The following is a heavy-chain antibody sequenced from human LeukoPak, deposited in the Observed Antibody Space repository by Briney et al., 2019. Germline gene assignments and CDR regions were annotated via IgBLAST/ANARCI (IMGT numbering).Heavy chain of an antibody. D-gene: IGHD6-19*01. V-gene: IGHV3-21*01. CDR3: ARSGSSGWYINC. Sequence: GGSLRLSCAASGFTFSSYSMNRVRQAPGKGLEWVSSISSSSSYIYYADSVKGRFTISRDNAKNSLYLQMNSLRAEDTAVYYCARSGSSGWYINCWGQGTLVTVSS. CDR1: GFTFSSYS. J-gene: IGHJ4*02. CDR2: ISSSSSYI.